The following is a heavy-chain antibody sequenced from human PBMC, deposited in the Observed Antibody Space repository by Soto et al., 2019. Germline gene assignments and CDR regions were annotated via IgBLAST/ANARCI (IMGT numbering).Heavy chain of an antibody. D-gene: IGHD3-10*01. Sequence: SETLSLTCAVYGGSFSGYYWSWIRQPPGKGLEWIGEINHSGSTNYNPSLKSRVTISVDTSKNQFSLKLSSVTAADTAVYYCATMVRGVNDAFDIWGQGTMVT. CDR3: ATMVRGVNDAFDI. CDR2: INHSGST. CDR1: GGSFSGYY. J-gene: IGHJ3*02. V-gene: IGHV4-34*01.